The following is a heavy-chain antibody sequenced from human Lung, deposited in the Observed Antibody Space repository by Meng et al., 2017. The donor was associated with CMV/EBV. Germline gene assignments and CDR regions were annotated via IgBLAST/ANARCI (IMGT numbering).Heavy chain of an antibody. CDR1: GFTFSSYE. J-gene: IGHJ4*02. D-gene: IGHD1-1*01. CDR2: ISNSGITT. CDR3: ARSAMDYNPYFDY. Sequence: GGSLRLSCAASGFTFSSYEMNWVRKAPGKGLEWVSYISNSGITTYYADSVKGRFTISRDNAKNSLFLQINSLRAEDTAVYYCARSAMDYNPYFDYWGQGALVTVSS. V-gene: IGHV3-48*03.